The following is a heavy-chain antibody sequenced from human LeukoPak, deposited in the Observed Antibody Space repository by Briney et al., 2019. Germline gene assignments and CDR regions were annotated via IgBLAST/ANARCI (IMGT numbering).Heavy chain of an antibody. D-gene: IGHD3-22*01. CDR1: GGSISSGDYY. V-gene: IGHV4-30-4*08. CDR2: IYYSGST. Sequence: SQTLSLTCTVSGGSISSGDYYWSWIRQPPGKGLEWIGYIYYSGSTYYNPSLKSRVTISVDTSKNQFSLKLSSVTAADTAVYYCARVGKTYYYDSSGYQVDYWGQGTLATVSS. CDR3: ARVGKTYYYDSSGYQVDY. J-gene: IGHJ4*02.